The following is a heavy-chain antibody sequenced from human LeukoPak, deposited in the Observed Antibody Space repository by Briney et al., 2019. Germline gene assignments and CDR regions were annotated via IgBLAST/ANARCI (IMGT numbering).Heavy chain of an antibody. D-gene: IGHD3-16*01. CDR1: GFTFSSYA. V-gene: IGHV3-23*01. CDR2: ISGGGGSS. J-gene: IGHJ4*02. Sequence: GGSLRLSCAASGFTFSSYAMSWVRQAPGKGLEWVSTISGGGGSSDYSDSVKGRFTISRDNSKNTLYLQMNSLRAEDTAVYYCAKDVLTFGGVTGTAFDYWGQGTLVTVSS. CDR3: AKDVLTFGGVTGTAFDY.